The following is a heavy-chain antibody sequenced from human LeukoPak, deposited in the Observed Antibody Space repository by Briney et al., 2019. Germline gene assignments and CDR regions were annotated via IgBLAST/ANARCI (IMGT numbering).Heavy chain of an antibody. J-gene: IGHJ4*02. V-gene: IGHV4-61*02. D-gene: IGHD1-1*01. CDR3: ARGGTYYY. CDR1: GDSLSSGSYY. CDR2: IYTGGST. Sequence: SETLSLTCTVSGDSLSSGSYYWSWIRQPADKGLEWIGRIYTGGSTNYNPSLKSRVTISVDTSKNQFSLKLSSVTAADTAVYYCARGGTYYYWGQGTLVTVSS.